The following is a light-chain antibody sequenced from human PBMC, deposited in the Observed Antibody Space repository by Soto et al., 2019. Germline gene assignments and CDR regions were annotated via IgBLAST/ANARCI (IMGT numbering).Light chain of an antibody. Sequence: QSVLTQPASVSGSPGQSIAISCTGTSSDVGGYDYVSWYQQHPGKAPKLMISDVSNRPSGVSNRFSGSKSGNTASLTISGLQAEDEADYYRSSYTSSSTHVFGTGTKVTV. CDR2: DVS. CDR1: SSDVGGYDY. J-gene: IGLJ1*01. V-gene: IGLV2-14*01. CDR3: SSYTSSSTHV.